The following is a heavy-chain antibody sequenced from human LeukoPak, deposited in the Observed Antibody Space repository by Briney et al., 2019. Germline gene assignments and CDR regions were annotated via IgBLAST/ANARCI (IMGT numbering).Heavy chain of an antibody. Sequence: SETLSLTCTVSGYSISSGYYWGWIRQPPGKGLEWIGSIYYSGSTYYNPSLKSRVTISVDTSKNQFSLKLSSVTAADTAVYYCARGSSWNNWFDPWGQGTLVTVSS. CDR2: IYYSGST. V-gene: IGHV4-38-2*02. D-gene: IGHD6-13*01. CDR1: GYSISSGYY. CDR3: ARGSSWNNWFDP. J-gene: IGHJ5*02.